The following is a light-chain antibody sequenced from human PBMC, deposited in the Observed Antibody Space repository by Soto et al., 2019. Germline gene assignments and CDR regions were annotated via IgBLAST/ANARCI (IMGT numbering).Light chain of an antibody. J-gene: IGKJ1*01. Sequence: EIVLTQSPATLSVSLGDSSTLSFRASQSVSLTLARYQMRPGQPPRLLIHGPSTRATDIPARFSGSGSGADFTLTISSLQSEDFAVCFYYQYHIWPSWTFGQGTKVELK. CDR1: QSVSLT. V-gene: IGKV3-15*01. CDR3: YQYHIWPSWT. CDR2: GPS.